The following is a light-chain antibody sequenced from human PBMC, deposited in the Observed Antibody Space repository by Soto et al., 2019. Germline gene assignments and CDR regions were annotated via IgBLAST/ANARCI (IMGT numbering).Light chain of an antibody. J-gene: IGKJ2*01. V-gene: IGKV1-5*03. Sequence: DIQMTQSPSTLSASVGDRVTITCRASQSISSWLAWYQQKPGKAPKLLIYKASSLESGVPSRLSGSGSATEFTLTISSLQPDDFATYYCQQYSRVYTFGQGTKLEIK. CDR3: QQYSRVYT. CDR1: QSISSW. CDR2: KAS.